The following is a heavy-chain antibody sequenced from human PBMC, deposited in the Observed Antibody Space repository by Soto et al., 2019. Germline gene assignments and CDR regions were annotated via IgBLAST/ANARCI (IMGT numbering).Heavy chain of an antibody. CDR2: IKSKTDGGTT. V-gene: IGHV3-15*01. CDR3: TTEVVRFGELFLSPYFDY. Sequence: PGGSLRLSCAASGFTFSNAWMSWVRQAPGKGLEWVGRIKSKTDGGTTDYAAPVKGRFTISRDDSKNTLYLQMNSLKTEDTAVYYCTTEVVRFGELFLSPYFDYWGQGTLVTVSS. J-gene: IGHJ4*02. D-gene: IGHD3-10*01. CDR1: GFTFSNAW.